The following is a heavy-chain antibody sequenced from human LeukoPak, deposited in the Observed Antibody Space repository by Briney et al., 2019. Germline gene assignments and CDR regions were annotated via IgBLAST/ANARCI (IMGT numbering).Heavy chain of an antibody. CDR2: VWSDGSNR. V-gene: IGHV3-33*06. Sequence: SGGSLRLSCAGSGFTFNTYGMHWVRQAPGKGLKWIAVVWSDGSNRFYADSVEGRFTISRDNSKNTLYLQMNSLRAEDTAVYYCAKSNTESQTTVGNWGQGTLVSVS. CDR3: AKSNTESQTTVGN. D-gene: IGHD1-14*01. CDR1: GFTFNTYG. J-gene: IGHJ4*02.